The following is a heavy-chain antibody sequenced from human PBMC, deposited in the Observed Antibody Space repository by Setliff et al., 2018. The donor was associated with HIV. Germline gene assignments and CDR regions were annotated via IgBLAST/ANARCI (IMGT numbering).Heavy chain of an antibody. Sequence: PSETLSLTCNISGGSIRSGSYFWSWIRQPAGKGLEWIGHIYTTESTNYNPSFNNRVAISIDTSKNQLSLKVRFVTAADTAVYYCATGEKYFSSGSPSVHYYMDVWGKGTTVTGSS. CDR3: ATGEKYFSSGSPSVHYYMDV. V-gene: IGHV4-61*09. D-gene: IGHD3-10*01. J-gene: IGHJ6*03. CDR1: GGSIRSGSYF. CDR2: IYTTEST.